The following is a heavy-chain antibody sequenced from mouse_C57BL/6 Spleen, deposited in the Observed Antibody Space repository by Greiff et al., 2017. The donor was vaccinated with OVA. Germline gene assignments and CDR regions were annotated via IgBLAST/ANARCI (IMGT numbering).Heavy chain of an antibody. CDR3: ARDYYGSSAGYVDF. J-gene: IGHJ1*03. CDR2: ISSGGSYT. D-gene: IGHD1-1*01. V-gene: IGHV5-6*01. CDR1: GFTFSSYG. Sequence: EVKLVESGGDLVKPGGSLKLSCAASGFTFSSYGMSWVRQTPDKRLEWVATISSGGSYTYYPDSVKGRFTISRDHAKNTLYLQMSSLKSEDTAMYYCARDYYGSSAGYVDFWGTGTTGTVSS.